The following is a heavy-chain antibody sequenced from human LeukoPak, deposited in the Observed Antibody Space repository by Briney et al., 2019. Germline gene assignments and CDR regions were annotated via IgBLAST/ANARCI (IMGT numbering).Heavy chain of an antibody. Sequence: ASVKVSCKASGYTFSTYGISWVRQAPGQGLEWMGWISAYKGNTYYAQKLQGRVTMTTDTSTSTAYMELRSLRSDDTAIYYCARHLYYYGSGSYYDVFDVWGQGTMVTVSS. CDR2: ISAYKGNT. CDR3: ARHLYYYGSGSYYDVFDV. V-gene: IGHV1-18*01. D-gene: IGHD3-10*01. J-gene: IGHJ3*01. CDR1: GYTFSTYG.